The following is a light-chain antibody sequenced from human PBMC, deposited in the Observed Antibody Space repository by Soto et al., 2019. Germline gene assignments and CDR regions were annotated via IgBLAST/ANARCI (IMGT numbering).Light chain of an antibody. V-gene: IGKV3-15*01. CDR3: QQYNNWPPWT. Sequence: IVLTQAPGPLSLSIGERTTLSCMAIQSVSRTSLSWYQQKPGQAPRLLIYGASTRATGIPARFSGSGSGTEFTLTISSLQSEDFAVYYCQQYNNWPPWTFGQGTKVDIK. CDR2: GAS. J-gene: IGKJ1*01. CDR1: QSVSRT.